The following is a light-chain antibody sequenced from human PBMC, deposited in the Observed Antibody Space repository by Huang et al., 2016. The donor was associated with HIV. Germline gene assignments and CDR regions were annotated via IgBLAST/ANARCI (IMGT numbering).Light chain of an antibody. Sequence: EIVLTQSPGTLSLSPGESTTPSCRASQSVSSSYVAWYQQKTGQAPRLLIFAASSRDTGIPDRLIGSGCGTDFTLTISRLEREDVAVYYCQQYGSSLLYTFGQGTKLEIK. CDR3: QQYGSSLLYT. CDR2: AAS. V-gene: IGKV3-20*01. CDR1: QSVSSSY. J-gene: IGKJ2*01.